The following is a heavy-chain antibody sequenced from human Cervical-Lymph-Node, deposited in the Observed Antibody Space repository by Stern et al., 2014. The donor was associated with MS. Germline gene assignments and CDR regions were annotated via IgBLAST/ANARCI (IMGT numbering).Heavy chain of an antibody. V-gene: IGHV3-21*01. J-gene: IGHJ4*02. CDR3: ASQYYYDSSGYYFPFDY. CDR1: GFTFSSYS. CDR2: IRSSSSYI. D-gene: IGHD3-22*01. Sequence: EVQLVESGGGLVKPGGSLRLSCAASGFTFSSYSMNWVRQAPGKGLEWVSSIRSSSSYIYYADSVKGRFTISRDNAKNSLYLQMNSLRAEDTAVYYCASQYYYDSSGYYFPFDYWGQGTLVTVSS.